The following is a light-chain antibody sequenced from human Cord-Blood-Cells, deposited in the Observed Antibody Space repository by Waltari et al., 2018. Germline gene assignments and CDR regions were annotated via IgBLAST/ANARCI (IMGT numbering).Light chain of an antibody. CDR3: QQYYSTPFT. CDR2: WAS. V-gene: IGKV4-1*01. CDR1: QSVLYSSNNKNY. J-gene: IGKJ3*01. Sequence: DIVMTQSPDSLAVSLGERATINCKSSQSVLYSSNNKNYLAWYQPKPGQPPKLLIDWASTRESGVPDRFSGSGSGTDFTLTISSLQAEDVAVYYCQQYYSTPFTFGPGTKVDIK.